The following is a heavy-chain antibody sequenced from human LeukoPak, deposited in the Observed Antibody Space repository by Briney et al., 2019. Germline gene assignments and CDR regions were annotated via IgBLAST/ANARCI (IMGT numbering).Heavy chain of an antibody. V-gene: IGHV3-53*01. CDR3: ASGMTTVERVDY. J-gene: IGHJ4*02. CDR1: GFTVSSNY. D-gene: IGHD4-23*01. Sequence: TGGSLRLSCAASGFTVSSNYMSWVRQAPGKGLEWVSFIYSGGRTYYADSVKGRLTISRDNSKNTLYLQMNSLRAEDTAVYYCASGMTTVERVDYWGQGTLVTVSS. CDR2: IYSGGRT.